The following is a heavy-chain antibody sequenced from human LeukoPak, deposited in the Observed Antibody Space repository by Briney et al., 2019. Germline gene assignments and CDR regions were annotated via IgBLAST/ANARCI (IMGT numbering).Heavy chain of an antibody. D-gene: IGHD3-22*01. Sequence: GGSLRLSCAASGFTFSSYSMNWVRQASGKGLEWVSSISSSSSYIYYADSVKGRFTISRDNAKNSLYLQMNSLRAEDTAVYYCARESRYYYDSSGYPDYWGQGTLVTVSS. V-gene: IGHV3-21*01. CDR3: ARESRYYYDSSGYPDY. J-gene: IGHJ4*02. CDR1: GFTFSSYS. CDR2: ISSSSSYI.